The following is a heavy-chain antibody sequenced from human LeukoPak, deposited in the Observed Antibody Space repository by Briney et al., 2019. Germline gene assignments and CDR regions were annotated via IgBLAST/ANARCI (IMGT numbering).Heavy chain of an antibody. Sequence: SETLSLTCTVSGYSISSGYYWGWIRQPPGKGLEWIGSIYHSGSTYYNPSLKSRVTISVDTSKNQFSLKLSSVTAADTAVYYCATLSLGLPNYFDYWGQGTLVTVSS. V-gene: IGHV4-38-2*02. D-gene: IGHD5-18*01. CDR2: IYHSGST. CDR1: GYSISSGYY. CDR3: ATLSLGLPNYFDY. J-gene: IGHJ4*02.